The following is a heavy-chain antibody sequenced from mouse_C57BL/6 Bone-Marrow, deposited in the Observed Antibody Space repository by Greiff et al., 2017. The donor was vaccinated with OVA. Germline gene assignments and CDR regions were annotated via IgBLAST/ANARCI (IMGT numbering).Heavy chain of an antibody. Sequence: EVMLVESGGDLVKPGGSLQLSCAASGFTFSSYGMSWVRQTPDKRLEWVATISSGGSYTYYPDSVNGRFTISRDNAKNTLYLQMSSLKSEDTAMYYCARMDDGYYDYAMDYWGQGTSVTVSS. D-gene: IGHD2-3*01. CDR3: ARMDDGYYDYAMDY. V-gene: IGHV5-6*01. CDR1: GFTFSSYG. J-gene: IGHJ4*01. CDR2: ISSGGSYT.